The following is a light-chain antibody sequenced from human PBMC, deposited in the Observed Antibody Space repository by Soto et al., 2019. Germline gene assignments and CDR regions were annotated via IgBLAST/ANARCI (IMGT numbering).Light chain of an antibody. CDR3: QEANSFPHT. CDR2: AAS. Sequence: DIQMTQSPSSVSASVGDRVTITCRASQGISSWLAWYQQKPGKAPKLLIYAASSLQSGVPSSFSCSGSGTDLTVSSSSLHAEYFATYYCQEANSFPHTFGQGSKLE. J-gene: IGKJ2*01. V-gene: IGKV1-12*01. CDR1: QGISSW.